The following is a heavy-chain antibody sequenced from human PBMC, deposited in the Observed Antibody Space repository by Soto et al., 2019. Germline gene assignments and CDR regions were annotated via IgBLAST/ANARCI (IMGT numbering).Heavy chain of an antibody. CDR3: EATACTSTICPLDT. D-gene: IGHD2-2*01. Sequence: PSETLSPTCTVSGGSISNYYWSWIRQPPAKGMANMGYTFQSGSINCNHRLKSRVSLSLDRSNNQFSLNLNCVTAADTAVYCCEATACTSTICPLDTWGQGTLVTVSS. V-gene: IGHV4-59*12. CDR2: TFQSGSI. J-gene: IGHJ5*01. CDR1: GGSISNYY.